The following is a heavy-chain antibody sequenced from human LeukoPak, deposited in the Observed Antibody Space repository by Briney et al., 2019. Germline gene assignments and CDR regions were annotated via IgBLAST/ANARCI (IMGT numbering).Heavy chain of an antibody. CDR1: GGSISSSSYY. V-gene: IGHV4-39*01. D-gene: IGHD6-19*01. CDR2: IYYSGST. CDR3: AGDIVVAGTSVSG. Sequence: SETLSLTCTVSGGSISSSSYYWGWIRQPPGKGLEWIGSIYYSGSTYYNPSLKSRVTISVDTSKNQFSLKLSSVTAADTAVYYCAGDIVVAGTSVSGWGQGTLVTVSS. J-gene: IGHJ4*02.